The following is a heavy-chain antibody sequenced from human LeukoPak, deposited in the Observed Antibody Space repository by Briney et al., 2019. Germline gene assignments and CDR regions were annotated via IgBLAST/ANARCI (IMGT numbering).Heavy chain of an antibody. CDR1: GVSISSYY. V-gene: IGHV4-59*08. J-gene: IGHJ4*02. D-gene: IGHD1-26*01. CDR3: ARGVGLNYFDY. Sequence: KPSETLSLTCTVSGVSISSYYWSWIRQPRGKGLEWIGYIYYSGSTNYNPSLKSRVTISVDTSKSQFSLMLTSVTAADTAVYYCARGVGLNYFDYWGQGTLVTVSS. CDR2: IYYSGST.